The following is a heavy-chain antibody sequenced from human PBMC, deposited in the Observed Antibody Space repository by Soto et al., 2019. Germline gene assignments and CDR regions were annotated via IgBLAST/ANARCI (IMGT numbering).Heavy chain of an antibody. Sequence: GGSLRLSCAASGFTFSSYAMHWVRQAPGKGLEWVAHISTSGATRYYADSVKGRFTISRDNAKTSLYLQMDSLRNGDTAVYYCARFFGSGFDYWGQGTLVTVS. CDR1: GFTFSSYA. J-gene: IGHJ4*02. CDR2: ISTSGATR. D-gene: IGHD6-19*01. V-gene: IGHV3-48*02. CDR3: ARFFGSGFDY.